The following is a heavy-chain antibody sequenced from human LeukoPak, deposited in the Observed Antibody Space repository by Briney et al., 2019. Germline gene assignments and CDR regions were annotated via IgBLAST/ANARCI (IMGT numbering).Heavy chain of an antibody. CDR3: TKTDSGSLDY. Sequence: ASVKVSCKASGYTFTGYYMHWVRQAPGQGLEWMGWINPASGGTKHPQKFQGRVTMTRDTSITTAYMELNSLRSDDTAVYYCTKTDSGSLDYWGQGTLVTVSS. CDR1: GYTFTGYY. V-gene: IGHV1-2*02. CDR2: INPASGGT. D-gene: IGHD1-26*01. J-gene: IGHJ4*02.